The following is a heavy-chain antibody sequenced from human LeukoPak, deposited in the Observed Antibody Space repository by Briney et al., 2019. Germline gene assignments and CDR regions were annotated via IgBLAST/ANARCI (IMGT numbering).Heavy chain of an antibody. J-gene: IGHJ4*02. Sequence: GASVKVSCKASGGTFSSYAISWVRQAPGQGLEWMGIINPSGGSTSYAQKFQGRVTMTRDTSTSTVYMELSSLRSEDTAAYYCARGAGYSYGVFDYWGQGTLVTVSS. CDR1: GGTFSSYA. V-gene: IGHV1-46*01. CDR2: INPSGGST. CDR3: ARGAGYSYGVFDY. D-gene: IGHD5-18*01.